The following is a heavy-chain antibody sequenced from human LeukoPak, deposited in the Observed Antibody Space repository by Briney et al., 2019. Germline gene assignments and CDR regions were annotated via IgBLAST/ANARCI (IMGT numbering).Heavy chain of an antibody. V-gene: IGHV3-30*04. J-gene: IGHJ4*02. D-gene: IGHD3-22*01. Sequence: PGGSLRLSCAASGFTFSSYVMHWVRQAPGKGLEWVAIISYDGSNEYYADSVKGRFTISRDNSKNTLYLQMNSLRAEDTAVYYCAKDSYYYDSSGYYYVLFFDYWGQGTLVTVSS. CDR2: ISYDGSNE. CDR1: GFTFSSYV. CDR3: AKDSYYYDSSGYYYVLFFDY.